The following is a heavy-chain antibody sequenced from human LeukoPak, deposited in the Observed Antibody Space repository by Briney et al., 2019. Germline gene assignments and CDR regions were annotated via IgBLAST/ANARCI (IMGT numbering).Heavy chain of an antibody. V-gene: IGHV4-30-4*01. CDR1: GGSISSGDYY. J-gene: IGHJ4*02. Sequence: PSQTLSLTCTVSGGSISSGDYYWSWIRQPPGKGLEWIGYIYYSGSTYYNPSLKSRVTISVDTSKNQFSLKLSSVTAADTAVDYCAREGLAGYSYGPFGYGGQGTLVTVSS. CDR3: AREGLAGYSYGPFGY. D-gene: IGHD5-18*01. CDR2: IYYSGST.